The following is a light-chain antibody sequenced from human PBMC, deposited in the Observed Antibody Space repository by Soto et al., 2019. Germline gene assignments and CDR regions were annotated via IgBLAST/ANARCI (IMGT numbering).Light chain of an antibody. J-gene: IGKJ4*01. Sequence: EIVLTQSPATLSLSPGERATLSCRASQSVSIYLAWYQHRPGQAPRLLIYDASNRATGIPARFSGSGSGTDFTLTISSLEPEAFAVYYCQHRYSWPLTFGGGTRVEIK. V-gene: IGKV3-11*01. CDR1: QSVSIY. CDR2: DAS. CDR3: QHRYSWPLT.